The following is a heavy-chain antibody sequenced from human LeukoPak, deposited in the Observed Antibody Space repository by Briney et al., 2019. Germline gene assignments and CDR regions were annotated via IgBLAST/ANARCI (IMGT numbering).Heavy chain of an antibody. Sequence: ASVKVSCKASGYTFTSYYMHWVRQAPGQGLEWMGIINPSGGSTSYAQKFQGRVTMTRDTSTSTVYMGLSSLRSEDTAVYYCARDCSGGSCYSFYFDYWGQGTLVTVSS. D-gene: IGHD2-15*01. CDR2: INPSGGST. V-gene: IGHV1-46*01. J-gene: IGHJ4*02. CDR3: ARDCSGGSCYSFYFDY. CDR1: GYTFTSYY.